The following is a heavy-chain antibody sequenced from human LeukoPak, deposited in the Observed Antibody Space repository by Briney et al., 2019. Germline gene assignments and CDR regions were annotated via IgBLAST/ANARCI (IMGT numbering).Heavy chain of an antibody. J-gene: IGHJ5*02. CDR1: GYTFTSYY. CDR3: ARGFYYDFWSGYSRHYNWFDP. CDR2: INPSGGST. Sequence: GASVKVSCKASGYTFTSYYMHWVRQAPGQGLEWMGIINPSGGSTSYAQKFQGRVTMTRDTSTSTVYMELSSLRSEDTAVYYCARGFYYDFWSGYSRHYNWFDPWGQGTLVTVSS. V-gene: IGHV1-46*01. D-gene: IGHD3-3*01.